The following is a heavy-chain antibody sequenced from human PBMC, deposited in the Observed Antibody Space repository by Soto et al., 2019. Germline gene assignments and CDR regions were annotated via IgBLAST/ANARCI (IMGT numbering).Heavy chain of an antibody. CDR3: TRGLLTDFFDY. CDR1: GFTFDTYA. V-gene: IGHV3-30-3*01. Sequence: VQLVESGGGVVQSGRSLRLSCAASGFTFDTYAMHWVRQAPGKGLEWVAVISYDGSNQFYAGSVKGRFTVSRDNSKSTLYLQVNSLRNDDTAVYYCTRGLLTDFFDYWGQGALVTVSS. J-gene: IGHJ4*02. CDR2: ISYDGSNQ.